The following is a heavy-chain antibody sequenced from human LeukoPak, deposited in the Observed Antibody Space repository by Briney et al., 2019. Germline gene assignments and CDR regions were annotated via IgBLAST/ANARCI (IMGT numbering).Heavy chain of an antibody. CDR1: GFTFSSYA. Sequence: GGSLRLSCAASGFTFSSYAMSWVRQAPGKGLEWVSVIYSGGSTYYADSVKGRFTISRDNSKNTLYLQMNSLRAEDTAVYYCARVWYYDSSGYLDYWGQGTLVTVSS. D-gene: IGHD3-22*01. CDR2: IYSGGST. J-gene: IGHJ4*02. CDR3: ARVWYYDSSGYLDY. V-gene: IGHV3-53*01.